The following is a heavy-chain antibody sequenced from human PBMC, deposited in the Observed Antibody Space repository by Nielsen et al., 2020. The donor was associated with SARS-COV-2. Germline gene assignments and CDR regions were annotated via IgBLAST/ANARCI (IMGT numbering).Heavy chain of an antibody. Sequence: GGSPRLSCAASGFTFRSYGMHWVRQAPGKGLEWVAVIWYDGSNKYYADFVKGRFTISRDNSKNTLYLQMNSLRAEDTAVYYCARDISLNYGDYHVWGQGTTVTVSS. V-gene: IGHV3-33*01. CDR2: IWYDGSNK. J-gene: IGHJ6*02. CDR1: GFTFRSYG. D-gene: IGHD4-17*01. CDR3: ARDISLNYGDYHV.